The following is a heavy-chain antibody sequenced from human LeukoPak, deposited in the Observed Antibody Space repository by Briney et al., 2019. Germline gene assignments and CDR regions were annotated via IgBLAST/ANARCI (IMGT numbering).Heavy chain of an antibody. V-gene: IGHV3-66*01. CDR1: EFTESNNY. CDR2: LYSGGRA. D-gene: IGHD1-26*01. Sequence: GGSLRLSCAASEFTESNNYMSWVRQAPGKGVEWVSVLYSGGRAYYTDSVNGRLTISRDNSKNTLYLQMNSLRAEDTAIYCAGHTELDYWGQGTLVTVSS. CDR3: GHTELDY. J-gene: IGHJ4*02.